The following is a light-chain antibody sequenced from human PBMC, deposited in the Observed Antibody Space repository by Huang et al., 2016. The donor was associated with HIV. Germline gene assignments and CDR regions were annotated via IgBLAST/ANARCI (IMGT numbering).Light chain of an antibody. V-gene: IGKV3-20*01. CDR2: GAS. CDR3: QHYGSSPFT. J-gene: IGKJ3*01. CDR1: QRVSSSY. Sequence: DIVLTQSPGTLSLSPGERATLSCRASQRVSSSYLGWYQQKPGQAPRLLISGASSRASGIPDRFSGSGSGTDFTLTISRLEPEDFAVYYCQHYGSSPFTFGPGTKVDIK.